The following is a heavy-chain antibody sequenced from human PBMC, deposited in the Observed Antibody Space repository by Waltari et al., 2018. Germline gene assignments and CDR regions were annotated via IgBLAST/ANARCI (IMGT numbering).Heavy chain of an antibody. CDR2: IWYDGSTK. CDR1: GFTFSTYG. J-gene: IGHJ4*02. CDR3: ARGRLDGYLDY. V-gene: IGHV3-33*01. Sequence: QVKLVESGGGVVQPGRSLRLSCAASGFTFSTYGIHWVRQAPGKGREWVALIWYDGSTKYYADSVKGRFTISRDNSKNTLYLEMNSLRAEDTALYYCARGRLDGYLDYWGQGTLVTVSS.